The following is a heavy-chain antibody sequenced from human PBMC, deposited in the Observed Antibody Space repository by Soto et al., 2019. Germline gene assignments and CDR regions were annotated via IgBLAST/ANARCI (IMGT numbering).Heavy chain of an antibody. Sequence: EVQLVESEGGLVQRGGSLRLSCAASGFTFNYYWMHWVRQAPGQGLVWVSHIHSDGSSTTYADSVKGRFTISRDNAKNTLYRQMNSLRAEDTAVYYCARGAKGGFDLWGQGTTVTVSS. D-gene: IGHD2-15*01. V-gene: IGHV3-74*01. CDR2: IHSDGSST. CDR1: GFTFNYYW. J-gene: IGHJ3*01. CDR3: ARGAKGGFDL.